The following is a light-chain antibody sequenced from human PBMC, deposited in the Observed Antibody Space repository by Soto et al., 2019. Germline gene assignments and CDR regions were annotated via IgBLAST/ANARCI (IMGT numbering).Light chain of an antibody. CDR3: SAQTVRSTGV. CDR2: DVT. V-gene: IGLV2-14*03. J-gene: IGLJ1*01. CDR1: SNDVGGDDY. Sequence: QSALTQPASVSGSPGQSIAISCTGTSNDVGGDDYVSWYQQYPGKAPKLMIYDVTNRPSGVSIRFSGSKSGNTASLTISGLQAEDEADYYCSAQTVRSTGVFGTGTKLTVL.